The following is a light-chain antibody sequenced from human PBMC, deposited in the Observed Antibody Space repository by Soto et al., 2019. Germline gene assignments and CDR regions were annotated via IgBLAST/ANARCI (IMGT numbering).Light chain of an antibody. CDR3: QQFSSYPLT. CDR2: DAS. Sequence: GLTNSARTLYLPRRQRATLSCRASHTGRNNYLAWYQQKPGQAPRLLIYDASSRATGIPDRFSGGGSGTDFTLTISSLEPEDFAVYYCQQFSSYPLTFGGGTKVDIK. V-gene: IGKV3-20*01. J-gene: IGKJ4*01. CDR1: HTGRNNY.